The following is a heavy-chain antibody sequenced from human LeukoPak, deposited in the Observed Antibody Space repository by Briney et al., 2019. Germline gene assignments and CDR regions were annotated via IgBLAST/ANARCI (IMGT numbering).Heavy chain of an antibody. D-gene: IGHD3-3*01. J-gene: IGHJ6*02. Sequence: GESLKISCKGSGYSFTSYWIGWVRQMPGKGLEWMGIIYPGDSDTRYSPSFQGQVTISADKSTSTASLQWSSLKASDTAMYYCARHVQQGSGYYYYYGMDVWGPGTTVTVSS. V-gene: IGHV5-51*01. CDR1: GYSFTSYW. CDR3: ARHVQQGSGYYYYYGMDV. CDR2: IYPGDSDT.